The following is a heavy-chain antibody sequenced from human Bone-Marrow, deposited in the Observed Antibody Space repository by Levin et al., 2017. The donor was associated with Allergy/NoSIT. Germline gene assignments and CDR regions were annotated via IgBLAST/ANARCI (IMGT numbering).Heavy chain of an antibody. CDR2: LREDRGEE. CDR1: GFSFSSFW. CDR3: VRGSGFLLDY. V-gene: IGHV3-7*04. Sequence: TGGSLRLSCAASGFSFSSFWMAWVRQASGKGLEWLAILREDRGEEYYVDSVRGRFTISRDNAKNSVYLEMNSLRGEDTALYYCVRGSGFLLDYWGRGTLVTVSS. D-gene: IGHD6-19*01. J-gene: IGHJ4*02.